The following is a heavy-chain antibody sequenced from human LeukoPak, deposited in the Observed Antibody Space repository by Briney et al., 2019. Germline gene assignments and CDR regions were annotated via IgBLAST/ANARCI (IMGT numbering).Heavy chain of an antibody. J-gene: IGHJ6*03. D-gene: IGHD4-17*01. Sequence: SGGSLRLSCAASGFTFSSYSMDWVRQAPGKGLYWVSYISSSGNTIYYADSVKGRFTISRDNAKNSLYLQMNSLRAEDTAVYYCARGTSYGDYGYYYYMDVWGKGTTVTVSS. CDR3: ARGTSYGDYGYYYYMDV. CDR1: GFTFSSYS. CDR2: ISSSGNTI. V-gene: IGHV3-48*01.